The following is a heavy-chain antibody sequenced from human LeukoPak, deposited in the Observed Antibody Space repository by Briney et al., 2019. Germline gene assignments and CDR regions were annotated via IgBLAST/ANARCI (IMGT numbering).Heavy chain of an antibody. J-gene: IGHJ2*01. D-gene: IGHD3-3*01. CDR3: ARDGVSALNLYSDL. Sequence: SETLSLTCIVSGGSISGYYWSWIRQPLGKGLEWIGSIYYSGSTDYNPSLKSRVIISVDTSKNQFSLSLISVTAADTAVYYCARDGVSALNLYSDLWGRGTLVTVSS. V-gene: IGHV4-59*01. CDR1: GGSISGYY. CDR2: IYYSGST.